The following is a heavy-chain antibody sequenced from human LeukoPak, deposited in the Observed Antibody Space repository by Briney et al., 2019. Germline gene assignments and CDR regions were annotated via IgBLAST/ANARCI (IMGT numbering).Heavy chain of an antibody. CDR1: GFPFTTYW. Sequence: GGSLKLSFAASGFPFTTYWMTWVRTAPGTGLEWVANINQDGSAKYYVDSMKGRFTISRDNAKNSLYLQMNSLRAEDTAVYYCARDRSSGCDYWGQGILVSVSS. V-gene: IGHV3-7*01. J-gene: IGHJ4*02. CDR3: ARDRSSGCDY. CDR2: INQDGSAK. D-gene: IGHD3-22*01.